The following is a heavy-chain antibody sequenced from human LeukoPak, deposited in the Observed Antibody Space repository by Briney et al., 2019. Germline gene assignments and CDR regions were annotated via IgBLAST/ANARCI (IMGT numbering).Heavy chain of an antibody. D-gene: IGHD3-22*01. Sequence: SSETLSLTCSVSGVSISSSDYYWGWIRQPPGKGLEWIGSIYYSGTTYYNPSLKSRVIISVDASKNQFSLQLNSVTPEDTAVYYCARETNVNHDSSGYYYFDYWSQGTLVTVSS. CDR3: ARETNVNHDSSGYYYFDY. CDR1: GVSISSSDYY. J-gene: IGHJ4*02. CDR2: IYYSGTT. V-gene: IGHV4-39*07.